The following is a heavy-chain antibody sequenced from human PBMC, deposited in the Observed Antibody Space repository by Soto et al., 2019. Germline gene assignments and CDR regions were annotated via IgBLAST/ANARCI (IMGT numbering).Heavy chain of an antibody. CDR2: IIPIFGTA. CDR1: GGTFSSYA. CDR3: ARGRGYYDSSGYSFFDY. J-gene: IGHJ4*02. Sequence: GASVKVSCKASGGTFSSYAISWVRQAPGQGLEWMGGIIPIFGTANYAQKFQGRVTITADESTSTAYMELSSLRSEDTAVYYCARGRGYYDSSGYSFFDYWGQGTLVTVSS. D-gene: IGHD3-22*01. V-gene: IGHV1-69*13.